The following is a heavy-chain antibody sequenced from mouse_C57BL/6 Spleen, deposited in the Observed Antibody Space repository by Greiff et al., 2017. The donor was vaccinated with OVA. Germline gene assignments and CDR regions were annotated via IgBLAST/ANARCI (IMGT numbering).Heavy chain of an antibody. CDR1: GYTFTSSW. CDR2: LDPNSGGT. V-gene: IGHV1-72*01. CDR3: ARGELGRGWFAY. Sequence: QFQLQQPGAALVKPGASVKLSCKASGYTFTSSWMHWVKQRPGRGLEWIGRLDPNSGGTKYNEKFKSKATLTVDKPSSTAYMQLSSLTSEDSAVYYCARGELGRGWFAYWGQGTLVTVSA. D-gene: IGHD4-1*01. J-gene: IGHJ3*01.